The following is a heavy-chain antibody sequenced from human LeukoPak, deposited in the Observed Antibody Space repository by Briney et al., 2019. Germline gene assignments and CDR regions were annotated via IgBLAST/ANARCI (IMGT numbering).Heavy chain of an antibody. CDR3: ARSDSSSFLT. CDR1: CGSISSYY. V-gene: IGHV4-59*12. J-gene: IGHJ5*02. CDR2: IYYSGST. D-gene: IGHD6-13*01. Sequence: PSETLSLTCTVSCGSISSYYWSWIRQPPGKGLEWIGYIYYSGSTYYNPSLKSRVTISVDTSKNQFSLKLSSVTAADTAVYYCARSDSSSFLTWGQGTLVTVSS.